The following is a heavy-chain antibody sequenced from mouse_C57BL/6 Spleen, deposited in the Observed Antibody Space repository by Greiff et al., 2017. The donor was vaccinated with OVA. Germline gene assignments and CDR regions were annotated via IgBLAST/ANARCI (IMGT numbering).Heavy chain of an antibody. CDR2: ISDGGSYT. D-gene: IGHD2-3*01. CDR3: ARDGRVTPLDY. V-gene: IGHV5-4*01. Sequence: EVNVVESGGGLVKPGGSLKLSCAASGFTFSSYAMSWVRQTPEKRLEWVATISDGGSYTYYPDNVKGRFTISRDNAKNNLYLQMSHLKSEDTAMYYCARDGRVTPLDYWGQGTTLTVSS. J-gene: IGHJ2*01. CDR1: GFTFSSYA.